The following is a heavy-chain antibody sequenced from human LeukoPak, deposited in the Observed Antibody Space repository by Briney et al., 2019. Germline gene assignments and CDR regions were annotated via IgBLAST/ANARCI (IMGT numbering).Heavy chain of an antibody. J-gene: IGHJ4*02. V-gene: IGHV4-34*01. Sequence: KSSETLSLTCAVYGGSFSGYYWSWIRQPPGKGLEWIGEINHSGSTNYNPSLKSRVTISVDTSKNQFSLKLSSVTAADTAVYYCARRGYRRWLQFGDLSYFDYWGQGTLVTVSS. CDR1: GGSFSGYY. CDR3: ARRGYRRWLQFGDLSYFDY. CDR2: INHSGST. D-gene: IGHD5-24*01.